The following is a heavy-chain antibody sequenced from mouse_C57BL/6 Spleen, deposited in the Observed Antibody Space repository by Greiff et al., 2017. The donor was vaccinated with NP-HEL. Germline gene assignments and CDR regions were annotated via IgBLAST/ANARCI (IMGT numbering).Heavy chain of an antibody. CDR2: IHPNSGST. CDR3: ARSGQGDYSYAMDY. Sequence: QVQLQQPGAELVKPGASVKLSCKASGYTFTSYWMHWVKQRPGQGLEWIGMIHPNSGSTNYNEKFKSKATLTVDKSSSTAYMQLSSLTSEDSAVYYCARSGQGDYSYAMDYWGQGTSVTVSS. CDR1: GYTFTSYW. D-gene: IGHD2-4*01. V-gene: IGHV1-64*01. J-gene: IGHJ4*01.